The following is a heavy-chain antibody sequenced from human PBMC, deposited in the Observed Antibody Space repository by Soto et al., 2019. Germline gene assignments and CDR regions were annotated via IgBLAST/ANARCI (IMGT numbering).Heavy chain of an antibody. J-gene: IGHJ4*02. CDR1: GFTFKKYA. CDR3: AKDRSGGTLAPYYFDF. D-gene: IGHD2-15*01. Sequence: EVQLLESGGGLVQPGGSLRLSCAASGFTFKKYAMTWVRQAPGKGLEWVSGISGSGDSTFYAPSVKGRFTISRDNSNNTLYLQMNSLRAEDTAVYYCAKDRSGGTLAPYYFDFWGQGTLVSVSS. CDR2: ISGSGDST. V-gene: IGHV3-23*01.